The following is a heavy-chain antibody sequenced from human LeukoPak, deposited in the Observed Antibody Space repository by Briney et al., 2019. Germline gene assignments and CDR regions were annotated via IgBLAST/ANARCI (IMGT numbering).Heavy chain of an antibody. V-gene: IGHV3-21*01. J-gene: IGHJ4*02. D-gene: IGHD6-19*01. CDR1: GFTFSSYS. CDR3: ARDVAGTKDY. Sequence: GGSLRLSCAASGFTFSSYSMNWVRQAPGKGLEWVSSISSSSSYIYYADSVKGRFTISRDNAKNSLYLQMNSLRAEDTPVYYCARDVAGTKDYWGQGTLVAVSS. CDR2: ISSSSSYI.